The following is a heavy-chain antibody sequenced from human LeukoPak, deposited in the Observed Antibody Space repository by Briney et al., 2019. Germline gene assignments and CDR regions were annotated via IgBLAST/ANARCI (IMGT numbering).Heavy chain of an antibody. J-gene: IGHJ4*02. CDR3: TTDPGDYEIY. V-gene: IGHV3-15*01. CDR2: IKSKTDGGTV. D-gene: IGHD4-17*01. Sequence: PGGSLRLSCAASGLTFRNAWMSWVRQAPGKGLEWVGRIKSKTDGGTVDYAPPVKGRFTISRDDSRNTLSLEMNFLKTEDTAVYYCTTDPGDYEIYWGQGTLATVSS. CDR1: GLTFRNAW.